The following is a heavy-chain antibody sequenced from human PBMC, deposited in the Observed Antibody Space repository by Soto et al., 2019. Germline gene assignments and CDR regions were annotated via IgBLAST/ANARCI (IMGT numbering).Heavy chain of an antibody. Sequence: PSETLSLTCTVPGDSVTRAADYSPWIRHSPGKCLEWIGYISNSGSTGYNPSLKTRLSMSVDRSKNQFTLRLTSVTAADTAVYFCATESGSTYGYFDHWGQGTQVTVS. CDR3: ATESGSTYGYFDH. CDR2: ISNSGST. CDR1: GDSVTRAADY. V-gene: IGHV4-30-4*01. D-gene: IGHD5-18*01. J-gene: IGHJ4*02.